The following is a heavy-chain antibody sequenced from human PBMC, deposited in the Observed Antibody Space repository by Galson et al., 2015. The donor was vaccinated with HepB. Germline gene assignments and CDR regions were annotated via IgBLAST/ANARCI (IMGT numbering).Heavy chain of an antibody. V-gene: IGHV1-18*01. CDR3: ARESITMVQGVMDYYYYMDD. CDR1: GYTFTSYG. CDR2: ISAYNGNT. J-gene: IGHJ6*03. D-gene: IGHD3-10*01. Sequence: SVKVSCKASGYTFTSYGISWVRQAPGQGLEWMGWISAYNGNTNYAQKLQGRVTMTTDTSTSTAYMELRSLRSDDTAVYYCARESITMVQGVMDYYYYMDDWGKGTTVTVSS.